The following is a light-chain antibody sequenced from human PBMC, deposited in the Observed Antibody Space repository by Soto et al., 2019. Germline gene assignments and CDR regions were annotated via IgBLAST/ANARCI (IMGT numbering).Light chain of an antibody. Sequence: QSVLTQPASVSGSPGQSITVSCTGTSSDVGGYNSVSWYQQHPGKTPKLMIFEVNNRPSGVSNRFSGSKSGNTASLTISGLQAEDEADYYCSSYTSSSTLVFGSGTKVTVL. V-gene: IGLV2-14*01. CDR2: EVN. J-gene: IGLJ1*01. CDR3: SSYTSSSTLV. CDR1: SSDVGGYNS.